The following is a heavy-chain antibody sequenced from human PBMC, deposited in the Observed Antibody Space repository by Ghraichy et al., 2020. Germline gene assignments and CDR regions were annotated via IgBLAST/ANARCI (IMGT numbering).Heavy chain of an antibody. D-gene: IGHD6-6*01. V-gene: IGHV3-23*01. CDR1: GFSFGDYA. Sequence: GGSLRLSCAASGFSFGDYAMTWVRQTPGKGLEWVSGISESGDRTYYSDSVEGRFTISRDNAKNTLYLEMNNLRAADTAVYYCAKVVLTARYRRPTEHWGQGTLVTVSS. J-gene: IGHJ1*01. CDR2: ISESGDRT. CDR3: AKVVLTARYRRPTEH.